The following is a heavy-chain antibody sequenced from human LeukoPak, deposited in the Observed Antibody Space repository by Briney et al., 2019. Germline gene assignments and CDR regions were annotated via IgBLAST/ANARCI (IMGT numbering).Heavy chain of an antibody. Sequence: PGESLKISCKGSGYSFTSYWIGWVRQMPGKGLEWMGIIYPGDSDTRYSPSFQGQVTISADKSISTAYLQWSGLKASDTAMYYCARHMSVGATTGDFDYWGQGTLVTVSS. D-gene: IGHD1-26*01. V-gene: IGHV5-51*01. CDR2: IYPGDSDT. CDR3: ARHMSVGATTGDFDY. J-gene: IGHJ4*02. CDR1: GYSFTSYW.